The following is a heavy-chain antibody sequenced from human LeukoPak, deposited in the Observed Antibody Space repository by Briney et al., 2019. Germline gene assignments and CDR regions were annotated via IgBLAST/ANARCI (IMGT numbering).Heavy chain of an antibody. Sequence: PSETLSLTCTVSGDSINNNNYYWGWIRQPPGEGLEGIGNIYYNGRTYYSPSLKCRVTISIDTSKKQFSLKLSSVTAADTAVYYCASHSITSAGINWFDPWGRGTLVTVSS. CDR2: IYYNGRT. CDR3: ASHSITSAGINWFDP. D-gene: IGHD6-13*01. V-gene: IGHV4-39*07. J-gene: IGHJ5*02. CDR1: GDSINNNNYY.